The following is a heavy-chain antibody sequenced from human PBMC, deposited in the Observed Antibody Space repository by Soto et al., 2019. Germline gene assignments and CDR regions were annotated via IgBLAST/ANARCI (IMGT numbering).Heavy chain of an antibody. CDR2: IDANGGSP. CDR1: GFSFSSYW. V-gene: IGHV3-74*01. CDR3: AALSAPTDY. J-gene: IGHJ4*02. Sequence: GGSLRLSCAASGFSFSSYWMHWVRQAPGEGLVWVSQIDANGGSPSYADSVKGRFTISRDNAKNTLYLQMNSLRADDTAVYFCAALSAPTDYWGQGTLVTDSS. D-gene: IGHD3-16*01.